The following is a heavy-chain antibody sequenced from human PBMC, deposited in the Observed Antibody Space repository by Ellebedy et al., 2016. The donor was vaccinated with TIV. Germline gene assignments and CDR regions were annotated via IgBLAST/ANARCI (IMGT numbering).Heavy chain of an antibody. Sequence: GESLKISCAASGFTFSDFYMSWIRQAPGKGLEWVSYVSSGGDNIYYADSVKGRFAISRDNAKKSLDLQVKSLRTEDTAVYYCARVTRTGSGWYYYYYMDVWGKGTTVTVSS. J-gene: IGHJ6*03. CDR2: VSSGGDNI. D-gene: IGHD6-19*01. V-gene: IGHV3-11*01. CDR1: GFTFSDFY. CDR3: ARVTRTGSGWYYYYYMDV.